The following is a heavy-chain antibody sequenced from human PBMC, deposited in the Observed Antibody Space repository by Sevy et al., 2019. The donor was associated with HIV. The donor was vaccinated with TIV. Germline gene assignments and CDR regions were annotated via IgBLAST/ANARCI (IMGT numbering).Heavy chain of an antibody. D-gene: IGHD2-2*01. Sequence: GGSLRLSCAASGFTFSSYAMQWVRQAPGKGLEWVAAVSYDEKYKYYVDSVKGRFTISRDNSKNMLFLQMSSLRPEDTALYYCARSNNIEVVPTAWGQGTRVTVSS. J-gene: IGHJ5*02. CDR3: ARSNNIEVVPTA. CDR1: GFTFSSYA. V-gene: IGHV3-30*04. CDR2: VSYDEKYK.